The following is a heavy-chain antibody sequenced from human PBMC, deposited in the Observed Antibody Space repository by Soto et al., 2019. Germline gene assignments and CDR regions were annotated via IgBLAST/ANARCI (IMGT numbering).Heavy chain of an antibody. CDR1: GGSINSHDHY. CDR3: ARDKGGELLKGSGIDV. V-gene: IGHV4-31*03. J-gene: IGHJ6*02. Sequence: QVQLQESGPGLVKPSQTLSLTCIVSGGSINSHDHYWSWIRQLPGKGLEWIGQLYRSGSTSYNPSLKSRLASSIDTSQNRFSLSLSSVTAAATAVYFCARDKGGELLKGSGIDVWGQGTTVTVSS. CDR2: LYRSGST. D-gene: IGHD1-26*01.